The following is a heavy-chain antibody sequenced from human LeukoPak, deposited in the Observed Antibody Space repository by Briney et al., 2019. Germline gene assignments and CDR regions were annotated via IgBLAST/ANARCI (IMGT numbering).Heavy chain of an antibody. D-gene: IGHD4-11*01. V-gene: IGHV4-34*01. CDR1: GGSFSGYY. CDR3: ARGLYSNSGPAGN. Sequence: SETLSLTCAVYGGSFSGYYWSWIRQPPGKGLEWIGEINHSGSTNYNPSLKSRVTISVDTSKNQFSLKLSSVTAADTAVYYCARGLYSNSGPAGNWGQGTLVTVSS. CDR2: INHSGST. J-gene: IGHJ4*02.